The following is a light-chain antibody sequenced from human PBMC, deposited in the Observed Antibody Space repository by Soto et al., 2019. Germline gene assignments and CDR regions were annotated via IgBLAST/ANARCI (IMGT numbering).Light chain of an antibody. CDR3: RQYATSPRT. Sequence: ENVLTQSPGTLSLSPGEEATLSCRASQSVNNNYLAWYHQIPGQPPRLLIYGASRRATGITDRFSGRGPGPDFTLTIARLEPDDFSVYYCRQYATSPRTFGQGTKVDIK. J-gene: IGKJ1*01. V-gene: IGKV3-20*01. CDR2: GAS. CDR1: QSVNNNY.